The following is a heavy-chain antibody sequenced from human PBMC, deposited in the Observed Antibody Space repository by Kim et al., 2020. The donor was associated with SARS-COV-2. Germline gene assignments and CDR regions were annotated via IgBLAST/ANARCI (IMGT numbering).Heavy chain of an antibody. V-gene: IGHV4-59*09. Sequence: NYNPSLKSRVTISVDTSKNQFSLKLSSVTAADTAVYYCARGHWTLWFDPWGQGTLVTVSS. CDR3: ARGHWTLWFDP. D-gene: IGHD1-1*01. J-gene: IGHJ5*02.